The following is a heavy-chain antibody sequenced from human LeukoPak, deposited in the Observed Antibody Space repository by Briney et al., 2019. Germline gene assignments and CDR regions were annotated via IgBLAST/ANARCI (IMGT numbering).Heavy chain of an antibody. CDR3: ARRSAPNYNDY. D-gene: IGHD3-10*01. CDR2: INPNSGGT. V-gene: IGHV1-2*02. J-gene: IGHJ4*02. CDR1: GYTFTGYY. Sequence: ASVKVSCKASGYTFTGYYMHWVRQAPGQGLEWMGWINPNSGGTSYAQKFQGRVTMTRDTSISTAYMELSRLRSDDTAVYYCARRSAPNYNDYWGQGTLVTVSS.